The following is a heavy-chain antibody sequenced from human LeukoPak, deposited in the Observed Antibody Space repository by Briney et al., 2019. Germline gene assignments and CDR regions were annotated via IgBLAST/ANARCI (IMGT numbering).Heavy chain of an antibody. V-gene: IGHV3-21*01. Sequence: GGSLRLSSAASGFTFSSYSMNWVRQAPGKGLEWVSSISSSSSYIYYADSVKGRFTISRDNAKNSLYLQMNSLRAEDTAVYYGARAGRATSTPFDYWGQGTLVTVSS. J-gene: IGHJ4*02. CDR1: GFTFSSYS. CDR3: ARAGRATSTPFDY. D-gene: IGHD2-15*01. CDR2: ISSSSSYI.